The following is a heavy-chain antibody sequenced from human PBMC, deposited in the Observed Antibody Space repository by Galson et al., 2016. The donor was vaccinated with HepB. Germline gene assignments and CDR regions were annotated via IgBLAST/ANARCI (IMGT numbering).Heavy chain of an antibody. Sequence: TLSLTCAVSGGSISSSDWWTWVRQPPEQGLEWIGQIFHSGRVNYTPSLASRVTISVDTSNNHFSLRLTSVTAADTALYYCARQYRGGPSDFWGQGTLVTVSS. CDR1: GGSISSSDW. CDR2: IFHSGRV. D-gene: IGHD5-12*01. CDR3: ARQYRGGPSDF. V-gene: IGHV4-4*02. J-gene: IGHJ4*02.